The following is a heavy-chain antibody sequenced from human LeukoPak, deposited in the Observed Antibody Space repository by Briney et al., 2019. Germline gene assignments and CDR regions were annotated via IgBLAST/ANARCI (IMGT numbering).Heavy chain of an antibody. Sequence: GSLRLSCAASGFTVSSNYKSLVRQAPGKGLEGVSVFYSGGSTYYADSVKGRFTISRDNSENTLYLQMNSLRAEDTAVYYCARVTELGHFDYWGRGTLVTVSS. V-gene: IGHV3-66*02. CDR2: FYSGGST. D-gene: IGHD6-13*01. CDR3: ARVTELGHFDY. CDR1: GFTVSSNY. J-gene: IGHJ4*02.